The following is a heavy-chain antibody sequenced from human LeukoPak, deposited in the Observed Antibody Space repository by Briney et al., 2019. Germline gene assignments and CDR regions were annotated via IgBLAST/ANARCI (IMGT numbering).Heavy chain of an antibody. CDR3: ARASISAAGPALIDY. J-gene: IGHJ4*02. CDR1: GYTVTIYG. D-gene: IGHD6-19*01. Sequence: ASVKYYCKAAGYTVTIYGISWVREVLAQGLELIRLINPNSGGTNYAQKFQGRVTMTRDTSISTAYMEVSRLRSNNTAVYYCARASISAAGPALIDYWGQGTLVIVSS. CDR2: INPNSGGT. V-gene: IGHV1-2*02.